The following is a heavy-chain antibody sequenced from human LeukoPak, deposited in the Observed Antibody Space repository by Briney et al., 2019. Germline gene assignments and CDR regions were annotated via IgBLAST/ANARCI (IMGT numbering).Heavy chain of an antibody. Sequence: VASVKVSCKASGGTFSSYAISWVRHAPGQGLEWMGRIIPILGIANYAQKFQGRVTITADKSTSTAYMELSSLRSEDTAVYYCARAADQDYYGSGSPLAPFDYWGQGTLVTVSS. CDR2: IIPILGIA. CDR3: ARAADQDYYGSGSPLAPFDY. CDR1: GGTFSSYA. J-gene: IGHJ4*02. D-gene: IGHD3-10*01. V-gene: IGHV1-69*04.